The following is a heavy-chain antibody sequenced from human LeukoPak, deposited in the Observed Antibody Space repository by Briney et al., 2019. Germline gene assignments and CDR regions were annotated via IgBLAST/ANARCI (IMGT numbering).Heavy chain of an antibody. D-gene: IGHD1-26*01. Sequence: ASVKVSCKASGYTFTGYYIHWVRQAPGQNIEWMVWINPNSGVTNYAQKFQDRVTVTRATSVSTAYMELSSLRSDDTAVYYCARGLPSPTDHYYMDVWGKGTTVTVSS. J-gene: IGHJ6*03. CDR3: ARGLPSPTDHYYMDV. CDR2: INPNSGVT. V-gene: IGHV1-2*02. CDR1: GYTFTGYY.